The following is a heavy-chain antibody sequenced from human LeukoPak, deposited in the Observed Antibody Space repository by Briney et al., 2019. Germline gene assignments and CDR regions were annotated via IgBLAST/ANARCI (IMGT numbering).Heavy chain of an antibody. CDR1: GFTFTAYA. CDR3: AKVGYYGSGSFDY. CDR2: ISGSGGST. D-gene: IGHD3-10*01. V-gene: IGHV3-23*01. J-gene: IGHJ4*02. Sequence: GGSLRLSCAASGFTFTAYAIHWVRQAPGKGLEWVSAISGSGGSTYYADSVKGRFTISRDNSKNTLYLQMNSLRAEDTAVYYCAKVGYYGSGSFDYWGQGTLVTVSS.